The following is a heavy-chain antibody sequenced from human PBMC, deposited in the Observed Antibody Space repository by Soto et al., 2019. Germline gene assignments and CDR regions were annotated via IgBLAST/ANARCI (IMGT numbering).Heavy chain of an antibody. CDR1: GYTFTSYD. CDR3: ARARRGYDILTGYSDMDV. D-gene: IGHD3-9*01. Sequence: GASVKVSCKASGYTFTSYDINWVRQATGQGLEWMGWMNPNSGNTGYAQKFQGRVTMTRNTSISTAYMELSSLRSEDTAVYYCARARRGYDILTGYSDMDVWGKGTTVTVSS. J-gene: IGHJ6*03. CDR2: MNPNSGNT. V-gene: IGHV1-8*01.